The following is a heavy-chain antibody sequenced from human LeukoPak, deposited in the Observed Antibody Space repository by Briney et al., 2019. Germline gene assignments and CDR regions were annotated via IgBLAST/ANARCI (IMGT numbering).Heavy chain of an antibody. J-gene: IGHJ4*02. CDR1: GFTSSSYA. CDR2: ISYDGSNK. V-gene: IGHV3-30*04. Sequence: GGSLRLSCAASGFTSSSYAMHWVRQAPGKGLEWVAVISYDGSNKYYADSVKGRFTISRDNSKNTLYLQMNSLRAEDTAVYYCARGASYLEWLLPSRTEFDYWGQGTLVTVSS. CDR3: ARGASYLEWLLPSRTEFDY. D-gene: IGHD3-3*01.